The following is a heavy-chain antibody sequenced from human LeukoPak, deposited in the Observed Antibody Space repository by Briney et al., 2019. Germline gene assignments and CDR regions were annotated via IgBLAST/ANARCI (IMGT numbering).Heavy chain of an antibody. CDR2: INHSGST. J-gene: IGHJ6*03. CDR1: GGSFSGYY. D-gene: IGHD6-19*01. CDR3: ARGSAVARPLYYYMDV. Sequence: SVTLSHTCAVYGGSFSGYYWSWIRQPPGKGLQWIGEINHSGSTNYNPSLKSRVTISVDTSKNQFSLKLSSVTAADTAVYYCARGSAVARPLYYYMDVWGTGTTVTVSS. V-gene: IGHV4-34*01.